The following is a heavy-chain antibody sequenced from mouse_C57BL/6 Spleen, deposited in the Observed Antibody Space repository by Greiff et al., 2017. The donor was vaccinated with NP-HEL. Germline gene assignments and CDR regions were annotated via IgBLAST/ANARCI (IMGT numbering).Heavy chain of an antibody. J-gene: IGHJ3*01. CDR2: ISYDGSN. Sequence: VQLQQSGPGLVKPSQSLSLTCSVTGYSITCGYYWNWIRQFPGNKLEWMGYISYDGSNNYNPSLKNRISITRDTSKNQFFLKLNSVTTEDTATYYCGGGLGFAYWGQGTLVTVSA. CDR3: GGGLGFAY. V-gene: IGHV3-6*01. CDR1: GYSITCGYY.